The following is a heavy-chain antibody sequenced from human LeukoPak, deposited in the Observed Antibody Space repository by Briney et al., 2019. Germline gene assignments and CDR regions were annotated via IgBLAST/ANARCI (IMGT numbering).Heavy chain of an antibody. D-gene: IGHD3-10*01. J-gene: IGHJ4*02. V-gene: IGHV4-34*01. Sequence: PSETLSLTCAVYGGSCSGYYWSWIRQPPGNGLEWIGEFNHSGSTNYNPSLKSRVTISVDTSKNQFSLKLSSVTAADTAVYYCARGPRYGSGSYYRSGGSYSDWGQGTLVTVSS. CDR2: FNHSGST. CDR1: GGSCSGYY. CDR3: ARGPRYGSGSYYRSGGSYSD.